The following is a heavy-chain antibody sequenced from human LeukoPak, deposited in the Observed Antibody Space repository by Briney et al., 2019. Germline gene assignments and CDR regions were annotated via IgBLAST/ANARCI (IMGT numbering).Heavy chain of an antibody. CDR3: SKDSSSGSSYYFHGMEV. CDR2: ISYDGSNR. D-gene: IGHD3-10*01. CDR1: GINFSSYG. Sequence: GGSLRLSCAAYGINFSSYGMHWVGQAPGKGLEWVAVISYDGSNRYYADSVKGRFTISRDNSKNTLYLQMNSLTSEDTAVYYCSKDSSSGSSYYFHGMEVWGQGTTVTVSS. J-gene: IGHJ6*02. V-gene: IGHV3-30*18.